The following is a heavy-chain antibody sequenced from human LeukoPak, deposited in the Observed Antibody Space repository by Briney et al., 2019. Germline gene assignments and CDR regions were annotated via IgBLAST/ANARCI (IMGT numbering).Heavy chain of an antibody. CDR2: ISSGGDT. CDR1: GFMVSSNY. J-gene: IGHJ6*02. V-gene: IGHV3-66*01. D-gene: IGHD3-9*01. Sequence: GGSLRLSCTASGFMVSSNYMSWVRQAPGKGLEWVSLISSGGDTYYADSVKGRFTISRDKSKNTLYLQMNTLRAEDTAVYRCARDWGTYYDIMTGDYPSYGMDVWGQGTTVTVSS. CDR3: ARDWGTYYDIMTGDYPSYGMDV.